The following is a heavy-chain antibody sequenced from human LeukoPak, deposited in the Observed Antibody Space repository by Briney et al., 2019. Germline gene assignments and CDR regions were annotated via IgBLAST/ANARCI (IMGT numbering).Heavy chain of an antibody. D-gene: IGHD6-13*01. Sequence: PGGSLRLSCAASGFTFSSYAMSWVRQAPGKGLEWVSAISGSGGSTYYADSVKGRFTISRDNSKNTLYLQMNSLRAEGTAVYYCAKDHLTYSSSWYLGSDAFDIWGQGTMVTVSS. CDR3: AKDHLTYSSSWYLGSDAFDI. V-gene: IGHV3-23*01. CDR1: GFTFSSYA. J-gene: IGHJ3*02. CDR2: ISGSGGST.